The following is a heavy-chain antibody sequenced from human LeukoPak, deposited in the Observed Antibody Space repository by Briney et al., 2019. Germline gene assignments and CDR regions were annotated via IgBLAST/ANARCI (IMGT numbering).Heavy chain of an antibody. CDR2: ISGNGGST. V-gene: IGHV3-64*01. Sequence: GGSLRLSCAASGFTFSSYAMHWVRQAPGKGLEYVSAISGNGGSTYYANSVKGRFTISRDNSKNTLYLQMGSLRAEDMAVYYCARVGKDFDYWGQGTLVTVSS. D-gene: IGHD4-23*01. CDR3: ARVGKDFDY. J-gene: IGHJ4*02. CDR1: GFTFSSYA.